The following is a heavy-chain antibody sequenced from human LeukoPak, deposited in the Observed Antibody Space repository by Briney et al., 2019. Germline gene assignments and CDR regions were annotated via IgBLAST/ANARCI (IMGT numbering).Heavy chain of an antibody. CDR2: ISAYNGNT. D-gene: IGHD2-2*01. V-gene: IGHV1-18*01. J-gene: IGHJ4*02. CDR1: GYTFTSYG. Sequence: GASVKVSCKASGYTFTSYGISWVRQAPGQGLEWMGWISAYNGNTNYAQKLQGGVTMTTDTSTSTAYMELRSLRSDDTAVYYCARIKDAMTYKAHFDYWGQGTLVTVSS. CDR3: ARIKDAMTYKAHFDY.